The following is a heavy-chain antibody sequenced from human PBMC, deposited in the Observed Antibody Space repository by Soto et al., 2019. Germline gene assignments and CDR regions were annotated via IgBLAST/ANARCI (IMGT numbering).Heavy chain of an antibody. CDR1: GYTFTSYD. D-gene: IGHD6-19*01. CDR2: MNPNSGNT. CDR3: ARGRYSSGWHLDDAFDT. J-gene: IGHJ3*02. V-gene: IGHV1-8*01. Sequence: QVQLVQSGAEVKKPGASVKVSCKASGYTFTSYDINWVRQATGQGLEWMGWMNPNSGNTGYAQKFQGRVTMTRNTSISTAYMELSSLRSEDTAVYYWARGRYSSGWHLDDAFDTWGQGTMVTVSS.